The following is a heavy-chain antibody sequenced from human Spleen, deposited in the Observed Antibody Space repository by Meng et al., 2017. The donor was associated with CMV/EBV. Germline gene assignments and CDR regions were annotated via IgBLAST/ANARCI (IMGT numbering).Heavy chain of an antibody. V-gene: IGHV1-18*01. Sequence: ASVKVSCKASGYTFTSYGISWVRQAPGQGLEWMGWISAYNGNTNYAQKLQGRVTMTTDTSTSTAYMELRSLRSDDTAVYYCARVDFGYCSSTSCYPHYYYYGMDVWGQGTTVTVSS. CDR2: ISAYNGNT. CDR3: ARVDFGYCSSTSCYPHYYYYGMDV. D-gene: IGHD2-2*01. CDR1: GYTFTSYG. J-gene: IGHJ6*02.